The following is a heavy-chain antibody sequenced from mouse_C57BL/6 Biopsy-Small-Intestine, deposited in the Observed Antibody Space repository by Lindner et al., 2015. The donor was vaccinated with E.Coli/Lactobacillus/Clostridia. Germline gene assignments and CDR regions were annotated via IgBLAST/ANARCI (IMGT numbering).Heavy chain of an antibody. J-gene: IGHJ2*01. V-gene: IGHV14-4*01. CDR2: IDPANGNT. Sequence: VQLQESGAELVRPGASVKLSCTVSGFNIKDDFMNWLKQRPEQGLEWIGRIDPANGNTKYAPKFQDRATLTSDISSNTAYLHLSSLTSDNTAVYYCATRYYFDYWGQGTTLTVSS. CDR3: ATRYYFDY. CDR1: GFNIKDDF.